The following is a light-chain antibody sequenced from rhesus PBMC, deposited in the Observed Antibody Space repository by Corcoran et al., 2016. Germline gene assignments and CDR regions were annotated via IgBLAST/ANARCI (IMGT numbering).Light chain of an antibody. J-gene: IGKJ2*01. CDR3: QHYYSTPYS. CDR1: QGISNY. CDR2: AAS. V-gene: IGKV1-25*02. Sequence: DIQMTQFPSSLSAPVGDRVTITCRASQGISNYLAWYQQKQGETPELLIYAASGLQSGIPSRFSGSGSGTDFTLTISSLQSEDFATYYCQHYYSTPYSFDQGTKVEIK.